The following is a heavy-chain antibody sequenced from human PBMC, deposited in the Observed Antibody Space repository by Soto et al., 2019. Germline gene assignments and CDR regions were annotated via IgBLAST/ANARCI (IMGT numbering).Heavy chain of an antibody. CDR2: IGTAGDT. J-gene: IGHJ6*03. V-gene: IGHV3-13*01. D-gene: IGHD4-17*01. CDR3: ARAKPDYGDITEGDYYYYYMDV. CDR1: GFTFSSYD. Sequence: GGSLRLSCAASGFTFSSYDMHWVRQATGKGLEWVSAIGTAGDTYYPGSVKGRFTISRENAKNSLYLQMNSLRAGDTAVYYCARAKPDYGDITEGDYYYYYMDVWGKGTTVTVSS.